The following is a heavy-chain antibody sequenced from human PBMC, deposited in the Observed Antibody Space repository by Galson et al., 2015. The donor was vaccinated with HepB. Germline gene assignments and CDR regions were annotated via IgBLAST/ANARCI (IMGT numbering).Heavy chain of an antibody. V-gene: IGHV1-69*13. CDR3: ARNPGDGGGMVGL. CDR2: IIPMFGTA. Sequence: SVKVSCKASGGTFSSYAVSWVRQAPGHGLEWVGGIIPMFGTAKYAQKFQGRVTIIADDSTNTAYMELTSLRSDDTAVYYCARNPGDGGGMVGLWGQGTLGTVSS. J-gene: IGHJ4*02. CDR1: GGTFSSYA. D-gene: IGHD2-21*01.